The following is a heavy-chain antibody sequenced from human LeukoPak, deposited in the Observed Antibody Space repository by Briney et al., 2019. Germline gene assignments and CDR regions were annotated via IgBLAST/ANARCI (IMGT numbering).Heavy chain of an antibody. CDR1: GFRLSSHW. Sequence: GGSLRLSCAASGFRLSSHWVPWVRQATGKGLGWVSRINDDGSYTSNVDSVKGRFSIPRDNVNNMLYLHMNSLRAEDTAVYYCASFGISWRSSYWGQGTLVTVSS. V-gene: IGHV3-74*01. CDR2: INDDGSYT. J-gene: IGHJ4*02. D-gene: IGHD2-21*01. CDR3: ASFGISWRSSY.